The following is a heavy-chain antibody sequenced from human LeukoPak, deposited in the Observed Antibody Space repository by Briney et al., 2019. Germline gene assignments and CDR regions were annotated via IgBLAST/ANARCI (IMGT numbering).Heavy chain of an antibody. CDR1: GGSISSYY. V-gene: IGHV4-59*01. Sequence: SETLSLTCTVSGGSISSYYWSWIRQPPGKGLEWIGYIYYSGSTNYNPSLKSRVTISVDTSKNQFSLKLSSVTAADTAVYYCAGVSGHPVYYYGMDVWGQGTTVTVSS. J-gene: IGHJ6*02. CDR2: IYYSGST. CDR3: AGVSGHPVYYYGMDV.